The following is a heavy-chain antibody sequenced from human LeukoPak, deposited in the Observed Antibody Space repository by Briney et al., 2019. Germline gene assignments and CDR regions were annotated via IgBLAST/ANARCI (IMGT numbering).Heavy chain of an antibody. CDR1: GFTVSTNY. Sequence: PGGSLRLSCAASGFTVSTNYMNWVRQAPGKGLEWVSVIYSGGSTYYADSVKGRFTISRDNSKNTLYLQMNSLRAEDTAVYYCARIPYPYCSTTSCYVFDYCGQGTLVTVSS. CDR2: IYSGGST. CDR3: ARIPYPYCSTTSCYVFDY. V-gene: IGHV3-66*01. D-gene: IGHD2-2*01. J-gene: IGHJ4*02.